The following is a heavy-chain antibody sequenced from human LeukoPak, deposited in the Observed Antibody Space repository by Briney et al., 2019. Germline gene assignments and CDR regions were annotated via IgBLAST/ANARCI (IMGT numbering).Heavy chain of an antibody. V-gene: IGHV3-30*03. D-gene: IGHD5-24*01. J-gene: IGHJ3*02. CDR2: ISYDGSNK. CDR3: TTSRDGYNSEAFDI. Sequence: GGSLRLSCAASGFTFSSYGMHWVRQAPGKGLEWVAVISYDGSNKYYADSVKGRFTISRDNSKNTLYLQMNSLRAEDTAVYYCTTSRDGYNSEAFDIWGQGTMVTVSS. CDR1: GFTFSSYG.